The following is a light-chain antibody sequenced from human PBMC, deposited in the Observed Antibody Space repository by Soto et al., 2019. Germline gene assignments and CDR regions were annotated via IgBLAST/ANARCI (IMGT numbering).Light chain of an antibody. CDR1: QSVSSNY. Sequence: DIVLTPSPGTLSLSPGERATLSCRSSQSVSSNYLAWYLQKPDQAPRLVISDVSGRATGIPDRFSGSGAVTVFTLTIGRLEPDDSAVYFCQQYCISPTFGQGIKIEIK. J-gene: IGKJ1*01. CDR2: DVS. V-gene: IGKV3-20*01. CDR3: QQYCISPT.